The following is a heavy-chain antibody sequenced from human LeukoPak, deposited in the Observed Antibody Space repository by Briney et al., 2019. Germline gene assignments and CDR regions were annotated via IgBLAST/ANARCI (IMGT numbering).Heavy chain of an antibody. CDR3: ARVTIFGVVFDP. V-gene: IGHV4-61*02. D-gene: IGHD3-3*01. Sequence: PSQTLSLTCTVSGGSISIGSYYWSWIRQPAGKGLEWIGRIYTSGSTNYNPSLKSRVTISVDTSQNQFSLKLTSVTAADTAVYYCARVTIFGVVFDPWGQGTLVTVSS. J-gene: IGHJ5*02. CDR2: IYTSGST. CDR1: GGSISIGSYY.